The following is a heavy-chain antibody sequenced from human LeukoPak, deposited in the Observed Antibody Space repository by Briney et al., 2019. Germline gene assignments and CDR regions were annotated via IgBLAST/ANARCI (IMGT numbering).Heavy chain of an antibody. CDR1: GGSISSSSYY. Sequence: SETLSLTCTVSGGSISSSSYYWGWIRQPPGKGLEWIGSIYYSGSTYYNPSLKSRVTISVDTSKNQFSLKLSSVTAADTAVYYCASKDGYSSSWYYFDYWGQGTLVTVSS. CDR2: IYYSGST. J-gene: IGHJ4*02. D-gene: IGHD6-13*01. CDR3: ASKDGYSSSWYYFDY. V-gene: IGHV4-39*07.